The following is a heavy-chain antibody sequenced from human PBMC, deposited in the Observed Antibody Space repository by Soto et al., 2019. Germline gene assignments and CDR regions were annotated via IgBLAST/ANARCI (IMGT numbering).Heavy chain of an antibody. CDR2: IYYSGST. CDR3: ARPKGSYSSDFDY. Sequence: SATLSLTCTVSGGSISSSSYYWGWIRQPPGKGLEWIGSIYYSGSTYYNPSLKSRVTISVDTSKNQFSLKLSSVTAADTAVYYCARPKGSYSSDFDYWGQGTLVTVSS. D-gene: IGHD3-10*01. V-gene: IGHV4-39*01. J-gene: IGHJ4*02. CDR1: GGSISSSSYY.